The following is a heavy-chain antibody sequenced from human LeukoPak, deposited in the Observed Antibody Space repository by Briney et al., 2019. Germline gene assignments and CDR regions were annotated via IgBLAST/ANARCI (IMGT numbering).Heavy chain of an antibody. V-gene: IGHV3-30*18. J-gene: IGHJ4*02. Sequence: GGSLRLSCAASGFTFSNYGMHWVRQAPGKGLEWVAVISKDGSDKKYADSVKGRFIISRDNSRNTLYLQMNSLRAEDTAVYYCAKEYDGYWGQGTLVTVSS. CDR3: AKEYDGY. CDR2: ISKDGSDK. CDR1: GFTFSNYG. D-gene: IGHD2-8*01.